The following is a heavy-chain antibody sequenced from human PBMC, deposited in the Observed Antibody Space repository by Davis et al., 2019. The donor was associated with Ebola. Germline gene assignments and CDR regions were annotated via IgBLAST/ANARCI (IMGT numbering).Heavy chain of an antibody. Sequence: PGGSLRLSCAASGFTFSSYEMNWVRQAPGQGLACVSYISSSGSTIYYADSVKGRFTTSRDNAKNSLFLQLNSLRAEDTAVYYCARHWDEGDEWGQGNMVTVSS. CDR2: ISSSGSTI. CDR3: ARHWDEGDE. D-gene: IGHD1-26*01. J-gene: IGHJ4*02. CDR1: GFTFSSYE. V-gene: IGHV3-48*03.